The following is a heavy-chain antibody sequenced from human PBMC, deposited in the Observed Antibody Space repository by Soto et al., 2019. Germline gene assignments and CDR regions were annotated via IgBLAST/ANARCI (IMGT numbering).Heavy chain of an antibody. CDR3: ARLLFEYYYGSGSLSPYYFDY. V-gene: IGHV1-18*01. D-gene: IGHD3-10*01. Sequence: SVKVACKASCYTFTIDGISWVRQAPVQWLEGMEWIRAYHGNTSYAQKLQGRVTMTTDTSTSTAYMELRSLRSDDTAVYYCARLLFEYYYGSGSLSPYYFDYWGQGTLVTVSS. J-gene: IGHJ4*02. CDR2: IRAYHGNT. CDR1: CYTFTIDG.